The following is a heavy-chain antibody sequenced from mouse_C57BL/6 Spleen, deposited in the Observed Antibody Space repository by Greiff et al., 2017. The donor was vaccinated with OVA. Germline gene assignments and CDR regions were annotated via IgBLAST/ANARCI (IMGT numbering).Heavy chain of an antibody. CDR1: GYTFTSYW. CDR3: ARSGTDSFAY. J-gene: IGHJ3*01. Sequence: EVQLQQPGAELVKPGASVKLSCKASGYTFTSYWMHWVKQRPGQGLEWIGRIDPEDGETKYAPKFQGKATITADTSSNTAYLQLSSLTSEDTAVYYCARSGTDSFAYWGQGTLVTVSA. D-gene: IGHD3-3*01. CDR2: IDPEDGET. V-gene: IGHV14-2*01.